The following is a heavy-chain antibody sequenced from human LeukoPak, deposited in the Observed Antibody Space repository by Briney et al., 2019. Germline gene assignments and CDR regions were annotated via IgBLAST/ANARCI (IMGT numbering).Heavy chain of an antibody. J-gene: IGHJ6*03. CDR2: LCGSGGRT. Sequence: GGSLRLSCAAPGFTFSSYAMSWVRPAPGEGLGGVSALCGSGGRTYYAASVKGRFTISRDNSKNTLYLQMNSLRAEDTAVYYCAKAPPEKYCSSTSCPYYYYYYYMDVWGKGTTVTVSS. CDR3: AKAPPEKYCSSTSCPYYYYYYYMDV. CDR1: GFTFSSYA. V-gene: IGHV3-23*01. D-gene: IGHD2-2*01.